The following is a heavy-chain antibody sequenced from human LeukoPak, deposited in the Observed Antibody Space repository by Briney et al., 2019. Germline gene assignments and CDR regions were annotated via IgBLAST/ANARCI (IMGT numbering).Heavy chain of an antibody. Sequence: ASVKVSCKASGGTFSSYAISWVRQAPGQGLEWMGGIIPIFGTANYAQKFQGRVTITADESTSTAYMELSSLRSEDTAVYYCARHDYRGINNFYYMDVWGKGTTVTISS. CDR1: GGTFSSYA. D-gene: IGHD4-11*01. CDR3: ARHDYRGINNFYYMDV. V-gene: IGHV1-69*13. J-gene: IGHJ6*03. CDR2: IIPIFGTA.